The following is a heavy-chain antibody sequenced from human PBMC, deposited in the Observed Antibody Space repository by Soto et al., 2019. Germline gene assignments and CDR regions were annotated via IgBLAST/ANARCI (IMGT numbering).Heavy chain of an antibody. D-gene: IGHD6-13*01. V-gene: IGHV1-3*01. Sequence: ASVKVSCKASGYTFTSYAMHWVRQAPGQRLEWMGWINACNGNTKYSQKFQGRVTITRDTSASTAYMELSSLRSEDTAVYYCARSLYSSSYYFDYWGQGTLVTVSS. CDR2: INACNGNT. CDR1: GYTFTSYA. J-gene: IGHJ4*02. CDR3: ARSLYSSSYYFDY.